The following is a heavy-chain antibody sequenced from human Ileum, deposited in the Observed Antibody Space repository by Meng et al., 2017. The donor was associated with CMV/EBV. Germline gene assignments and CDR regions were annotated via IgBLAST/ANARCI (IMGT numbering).Heavy chain of an antibody. CDR3: VPDFWIDYRAY. Sequence: GESLKISCTASGFTLSNYGYGMHWVRQAPDKGLEWVAFLQYDESHKYYEDSVKGRFTISRDNSKNTLYLQMSSLRTEDTAVYYCVPDFWIDYRAYWGRGTLVTVSS. CDR1: GFTLSNYGYG. V-gene: IGHV3-30*02. CDR2: LQYDESHK. J-gene: IGHJ4*02. D-gene: IGHD3-3*01.